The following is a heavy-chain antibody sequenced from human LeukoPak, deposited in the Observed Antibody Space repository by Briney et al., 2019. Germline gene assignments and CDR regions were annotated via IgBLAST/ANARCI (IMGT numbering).Heavy chain of an antibody. D-gene: IGHD3-22*01. CDR2: IYSGGST. CDR1: GFTVSSNY. CDR3: ARESSGHFDY. Sequence: PGGSLRLSCAASGFTVSSNYMSWVREAPGKGLEWVSVIYSGGSTYYADSVKGRFTISRDNSKNTLYLQMNSLRAEDTAVYYCARESSGHFDYWGQGTLVTVSS. V-gene: IGHV3-66*01. J-gene: IGHJ4*02.